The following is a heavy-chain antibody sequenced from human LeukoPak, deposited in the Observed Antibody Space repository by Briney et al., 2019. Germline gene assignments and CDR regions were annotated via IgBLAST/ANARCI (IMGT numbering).Heavy chain of an antibody. V-gene: IGHV4-38-2*02. D-gene: IGHD3-22*01. CDR2: IYHSGST. CDR3: ARAGTGYYDSSGGYYFDY. J-gene: IGHJ4*02. Sequence: SETLSLTCTVSGYSISSGYYWGWIRQPPGKGLEWIGSIYHSGSTYYNPSLKSRVTISVDTSKNQFSLKLSSVTAADTAVYYCARAGTGYYDSSGGYYFDYWGQGTLVTVSS. CDR1: GYSISSGYY.